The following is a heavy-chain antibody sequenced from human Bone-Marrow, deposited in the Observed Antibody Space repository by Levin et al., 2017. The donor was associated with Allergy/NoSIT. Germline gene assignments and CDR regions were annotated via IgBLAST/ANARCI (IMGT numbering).Heavy chain of an antibody. V-gene: IGHV4-39*01. CDR3: ARRAKWLLYGMDV. D-gene: IGHD5-12*01. CDR1: GDSISSSSYY. J-gene: IGHJ6*02. Sequence: ESLKISCTVSGDSISSSSYYWGWIRQPPGRGPEYIGSIFYSGSTSYNQSLKSRATISVDTSKNQFSLKLRSVTAADTAVYYCARRAKWLLYGMDVWGQGTTVIVS. CDR2: IFYSGST.